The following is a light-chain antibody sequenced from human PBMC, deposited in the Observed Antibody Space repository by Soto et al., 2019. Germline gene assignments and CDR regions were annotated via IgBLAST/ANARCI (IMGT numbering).Light chain of an antibody. CDR3: QQYNSYQRT. J-gene: IGKJ1*01. V-gene: IGKV1-5*03. Sequence: IQMTQSPSTLSASVGDRVTITCRASQSISSWLAWYQQKPGKAPKLLLYKASSLESGVPSRFRCSGSGTEFTLTISSLQPDDFATYYCQQYNSYQRTFGQGTKVEIK. CDR1: QSISSW. CDR2: KAS.